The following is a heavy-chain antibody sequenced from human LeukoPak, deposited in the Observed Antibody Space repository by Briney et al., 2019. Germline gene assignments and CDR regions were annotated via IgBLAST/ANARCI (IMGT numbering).Heavy chain of an antibody. J-gene: IGHJ5*02. CDR2: IYYSGST. Sequence: PSETLSLTCTVSGGSISSSSYYWGWIRQPPGKGLEWIGSIYYSGSTYYNPSLKSRVTICVDTSKNQFSLKLSSVTAADTAVYYCARHRDVLLWFGELLTWFDPWGQGTLVTVSS. CDR3: ARHRDVLLWFGELLTWFDP. D-gene: IGHD3-10*01. CDR1: GGSISSSSYY. V-gene: IGHV4-39*01.